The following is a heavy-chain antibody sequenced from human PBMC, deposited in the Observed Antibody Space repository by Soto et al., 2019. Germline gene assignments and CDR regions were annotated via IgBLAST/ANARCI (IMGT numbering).Heavy chain of an antibody. J-gene: IGHJ6*02. CDR2: ITPIFGTA. D-gene: IGHD6-13*01. Sequence: SVKVSCKASGGTFSSYAISGVRQAPGQGLEWMGGITPIFGTANYAQKFQGRVTITADDSTSTAYLELSSLRSEDTAVYYCARAIRGSWYFDYYYGMDVWGQGPTVTVSS. CDR3: ARAIRGSWYFDYYYGMDV. V-gene: IGHV1-69*13. CDR1: GGTFSSYA.